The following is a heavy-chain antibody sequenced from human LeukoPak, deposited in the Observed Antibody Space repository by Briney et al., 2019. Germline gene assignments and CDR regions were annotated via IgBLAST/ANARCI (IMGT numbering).Heavy chain of an antibody. J-gene: IGHJ5*02. CDR1: GFTFDDYA. CDR2: ISWNSGSI. CDR3: AKDTASLAAGWFDP. V-gene: IGHV3-9*01. D-gene: IGHD2-15*01. Sequence: GGSLRLSCAASGFTFDDYAMHWVRQAPGKGLEWVSGISWNSGSIGYADSVKGRFTISRDNAKNSLYLQMNSLRAEDTALYYCAKDTASLAAGWFDPWGQGTLVTVPS.